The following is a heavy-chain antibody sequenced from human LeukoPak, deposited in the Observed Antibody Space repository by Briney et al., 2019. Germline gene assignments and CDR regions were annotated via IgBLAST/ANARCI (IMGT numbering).Heavy chain of an antibody. V-gene: IGHV3-66*01. J-gene: IGHJ4*02. CDR2: IYSGGST. CDR1: GFTVSSNY. D-gene: IGHD3-22*01. Sequence: GGSLRLSCAASGFTVSSNYMSWVRQAPGKGLEWVSVIYSGGSTNYADSVKGRFTISRDNSKNTLYLQMNSLRAEDTAVYYCATYYYDSSGYYFDYWGQGTLVTVSS. CDR3: ATYYYDSSGYYFDY.